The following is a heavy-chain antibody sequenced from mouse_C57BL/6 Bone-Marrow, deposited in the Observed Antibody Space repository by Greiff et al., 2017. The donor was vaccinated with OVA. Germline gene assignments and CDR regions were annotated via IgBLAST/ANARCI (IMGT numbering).Heavy chain of an antibody. J-gene: IGHJ2*01. D-gene: IGHD1-1*01. Sequence: EVQLQQSGAELVRPGASVKLSCTASGFNIKDDYMHWVKQRPEQGLEWIGWIDPENGDTEYASKFQGKATITADTSSNTAYLQLSSLTSEYTAVYYCTTITTVVFDYWGQGTTLTVSS. CDR2: IDPENGDT. CDR1: GFNIKDDY. CDR3: TTITTVVFDY. V-gene: IGHV14-4*01.